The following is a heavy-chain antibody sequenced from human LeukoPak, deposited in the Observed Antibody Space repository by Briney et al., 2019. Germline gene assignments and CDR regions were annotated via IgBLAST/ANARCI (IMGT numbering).Heavy chain of an antibody. J-gene: IGHJ4*02. D-gene: IGHD3-16*02. V-gene: IGHV3-23*01. CDR2: ISGSDGTS. Sequence: GGSLRLSCTASGFTFNSFAMNWVRQAPGKGLEWVSSISGSDGTSRYADFVKGRFTISRDNSKNTLYLQMNSLSAEDTAAYYCAKSLGVGGYTRYKGFDQWGQGTLVVVSS. CDR3: AKSLGVGGYTRYKGFDQ. CDR1: GFTFNSFA.